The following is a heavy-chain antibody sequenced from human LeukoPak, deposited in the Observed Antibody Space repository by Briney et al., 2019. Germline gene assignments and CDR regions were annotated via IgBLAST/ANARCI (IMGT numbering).Heavy chain of an antibody. CDR2: IYHSGST. V-gene: IGHV4-30-2*01. Sequence: SETLSLTCTVSGGSISSGGYYWSWIRQPPGKGLEWIGYIYHSGSTYYNPSLKSRVTISVDRSKNQFSLKLSSVTAADTAVYYCARGGTRFGELLLDYWGQGTLVTVSS. D-gene: IGHD3-10*01. J-gene: IGHJ4*02. CDR3: ARGGTRFGELLLDY. CDR1: GGSISSGGYY.